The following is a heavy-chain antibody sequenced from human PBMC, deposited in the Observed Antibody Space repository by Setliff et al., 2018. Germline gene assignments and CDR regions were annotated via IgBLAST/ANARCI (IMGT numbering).Heavy chain of an antibody. CDR2: IYHSGTT. D-gene: IGHD5-18*01. CDR3: ARYSSPYYYMDV. V-gene: IGHV4-31*03. J-gene: IGHJ6*03. Sequence: SETLSLTCTVSGGSISSGGYYWSWIRQHPGKGLEWIGYIYHSGTTYYNPSLESRVRLSVDTSNSQFSLKLSSVTAADRAIYFCARYSSPYYYMDVWGTGIAVTVSS. CDR1: GGSISSGGYY.